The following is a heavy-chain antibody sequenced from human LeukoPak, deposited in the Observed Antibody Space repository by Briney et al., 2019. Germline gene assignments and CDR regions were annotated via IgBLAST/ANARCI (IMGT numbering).Heavy chain of an antibody. J-gene: IGHJ4*02. CDR2: ISDSGGRT. D-gene: IGHD3-22*01. Sequence: GGSLRLSCAVSGITLSNYGMSWVRQAPGKGLEWVAGISDSGGRTNYADSVKGRFAISRDNPKNTRYLQMNSLRAEDTAVYFCAKRGVVIRVILVGFHKEAYYFDSWGQGALVTVSS. V-gene: IGHV3-23*01. CDR3: AKRGVVIRVILVGFHKEAYYFDS. CDR1: GITLSNYG.